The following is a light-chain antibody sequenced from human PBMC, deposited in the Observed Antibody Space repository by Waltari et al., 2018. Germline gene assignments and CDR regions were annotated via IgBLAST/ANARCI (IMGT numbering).Light chain of an antibody. CDR1: QSVTSIS. Sequence: CRASQSVTSISLPWYQQKLGQAPRLLIYGTSSRATGIPDRFSGSVSGTDFTLTISRLEPEDFAVYYCQQYDGEVLTFGGGTKVEI. CDR3: QQYDGEVLT. J-gene: IGKJ4*01. V-gene: IGKV3-20*01. CDR2: GTS.